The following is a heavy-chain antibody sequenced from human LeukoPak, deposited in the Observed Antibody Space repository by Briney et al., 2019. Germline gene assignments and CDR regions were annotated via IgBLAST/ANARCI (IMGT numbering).Heavy chain of an antibody. D-gene: IGHD6-13*01. Sequence: ASETLSLTCTVSGGSISSYYWSWIREPPGKGLEWIGYIYYSGSTNYNPSLKSRVTISVDTSKNQFSLKLSSVTAADTAVYYCARSRIAAAGFYYYYGMDVWGQGTTVTVPS. CDR2: IYYSGST. CDR3: ARSRIAAAGFYYYYGMDV. CDR1: GGSISSYY. J-gene: IGHJ6*02. V-gene: IGHV4-59*01.